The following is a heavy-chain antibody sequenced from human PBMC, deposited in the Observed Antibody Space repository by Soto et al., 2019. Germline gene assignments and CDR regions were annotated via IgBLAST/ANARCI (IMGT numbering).Heavy chain of an antibody. V-gene: IGHV1-18*01. Sequence: ASVKVSCKASGYTFTSYGISWVRQAPGQGLEWMGWISAYNGNTNYAQKLQGRVTMTTDTSTSTACMDLRSLSSDGTAVYYCASRGLGLRYFEWLLSPAFDIWGQGTMVPVSS. D-gene: IGHD3-9*01. J-gene: IGHJ3*02. CDR3: ASRGLGLRYFEWLLSPAFDI. CDR2: ISAYNGNT. CDR1: GYTFTSYG.